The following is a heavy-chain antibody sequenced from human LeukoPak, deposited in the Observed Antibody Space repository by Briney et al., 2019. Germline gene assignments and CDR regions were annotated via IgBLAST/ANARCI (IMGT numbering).Heavy chain of an antibody. CDR3: ATASNYYGSGPFGY. D-gene: IGHD3-10*01. V-gene: IGHV1-69*13. Sequence: ASVKVSCKASGGIFRSNAISWVRQARGQGLEWMGGIIAIFGTPKYAQNFQGRVTITADESTSTVYMELSSLRSDDTAVYFCATASNYYGSGPFGYWGQGTPVTVSP. J-gene: IGHJ4*02. CDR2: IIAIFGTP. CDR1: GGIFRSNA.